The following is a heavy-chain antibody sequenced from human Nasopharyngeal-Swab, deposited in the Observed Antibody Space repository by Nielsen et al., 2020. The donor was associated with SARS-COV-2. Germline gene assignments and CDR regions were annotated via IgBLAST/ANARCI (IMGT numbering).Heavy chain of an antibody. D-gene: IGHD3-16*02. CDR3: ARDGFWGLRLGELSLYLAGMDV. Sequence: ASVKVSCKASGYTFTCYYMHWVRQAPGQGLEWMGIINPSGGSTSYAQKFQGRVTMTRDTSTSTVYMELSSLRSEDTAVYYCARDGFWGLRLGELSLYLAGMDVWGQGTTVTVSS. CDR1: GYTFTCYY. J-gene: IGHJ6*02. V-gene: IGHV1-46*01. CDR2: INPSGGST.